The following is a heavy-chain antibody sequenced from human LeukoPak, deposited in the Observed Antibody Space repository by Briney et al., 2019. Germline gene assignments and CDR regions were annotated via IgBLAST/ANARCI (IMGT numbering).Heavy chain of an antibody. Sequence: PSENLSLNCTVYAGSIRRYYWSWIRQPPGKGREWIGYIYTSGSTNYMPSLKSRVTISADTSKDQFSLKLSSVTAADTVVYYCARLAATAYWGQGTLVTVSS. CDR2: IYTSGST. D-gene: IGHD2-15*01. V-gene: IGHV4-4*09. CDR1: AGSIRRYY. J-gene: IGHJ4*02. CDR3: ARLAATAY.